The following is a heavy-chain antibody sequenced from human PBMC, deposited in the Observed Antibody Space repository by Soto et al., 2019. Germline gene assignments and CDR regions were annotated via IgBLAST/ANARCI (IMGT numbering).Heavy chain of an antibody. V-gene: IGHV3-23*01. CDR3: AGRYCPNGVCYTNFYYYMDI. J-gene: IGHJ6*03. Sequence: SGGSLRLSCAASGFSFSTYAMTWVRQAPGKGLEWVSTITPSGGNTYYADSVKVRFTITRDNSENTLFLHMNSLRAEDTAVYYCAGRYCPNGVCYTNFYYYMDIWGEGTSVTVLL. D-gene: IGHD2-8*01. CDR1: GFSFSTYA. CDR2: ITPSGGNT.